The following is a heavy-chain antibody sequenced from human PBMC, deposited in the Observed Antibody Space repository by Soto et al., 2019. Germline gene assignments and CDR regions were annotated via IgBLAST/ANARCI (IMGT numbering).Heavy chain of an antibody. D-gene: IGHD6-19*01. CDR1: GYSFTSYW. Sequence: HGESLKISCKGSGYSFTSYWISWVRQMPGKGLEWMGRIDPSDSYTNYSPSFQGHVTISADKSISTAYLQWSSLKASDTAMYYCARLAYSSGWYEYYYYYGMDVWGQGTTVTVSS. V-gene: IGHV5-10-1*01. CDR2: IDPSDSYT. J-gene: IGHJ6*02. CDR3: ARLAYSSGWYEYYYYYGMDV.